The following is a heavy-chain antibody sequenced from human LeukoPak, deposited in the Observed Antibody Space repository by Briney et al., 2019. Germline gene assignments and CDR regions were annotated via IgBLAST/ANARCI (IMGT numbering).Heavy chain of an antibody. CDR1: GFTFSNHW. J-gene: IGHJ4*02. CDR3: ATVFDY. V-gene: IGHV3-74*01. Sequence: PGGSLRLSCAASGFTFSNHWMHWVRQAPGKGLVWVSRIDGDGSGTSYADSVKGRFTISRDNAKNTSYLQMDSLRAEDSAVYYCATVFDYWGQGTLVTVSS. CDR2: IDGDGSGT. D-gene: IGHD4-17*01.